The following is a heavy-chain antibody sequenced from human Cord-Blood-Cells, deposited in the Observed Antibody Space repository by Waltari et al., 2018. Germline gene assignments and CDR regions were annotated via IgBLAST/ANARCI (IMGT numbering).Heavy chain of an antibody. CDR1: GGSISSSSYY. D-gene: IGHD2-2*03. CDR2: IYYSGST. V-gene: IGHV4-39*01. Sequence: QLQLQESGPGLVKPSETLSLTCTVSGGSISSSSYYWGWIRQPPGKGLEWIGSIYYSGSTYYNPSLMSRVTISVDTSKNQFSLKLSSVTAADTAVYYCATTGYCSSTSCFDYWGQGTLVTVSS. J-gene: IGHJ4*02. CDR3: ATTGYCSSTSCFDY.